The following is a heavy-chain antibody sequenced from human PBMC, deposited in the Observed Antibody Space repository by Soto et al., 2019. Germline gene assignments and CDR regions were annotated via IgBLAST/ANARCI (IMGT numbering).Heavy chain of an antibody. V-gene: IGHV3-66*01. Sequence: PGGSLRLSCAASGFTVSSNYMSWVRQAPGKGLEWVSVIYSGGSTYYADSVKGRFTISRDNSKNTLYLQMNSLRAEDTAVYYCARDLINWNSYYYMDVWGKGTTVTVSS. D-gene: IGHD1-7*01. CDR3: ARDLINWNSYYYMDV. CDR1: GFTVSSNY. CDR2: IYSGGST. J-gene: IGHJ6*03.